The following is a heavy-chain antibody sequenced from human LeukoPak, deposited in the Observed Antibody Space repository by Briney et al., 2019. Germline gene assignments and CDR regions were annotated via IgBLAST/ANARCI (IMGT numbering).Heavy chain of an antibody. D-gene: IGHD6-13*01. CDR3: ARGLMMAVAGRGEFHY. CDR1: GGSISSSSYY. CDR2: IYYSGST. Sequence: PSETLSLTCTVSGGSISSSSYYWGWIRQPPGKGLEWIGSIYYSGSTYYNPSLKSRVTISVDTSKNQFSLKLSSVTAADTAVYYCARGLMMAVAGRGEFHYWGQGTLVTVSS. J-gene: IGHJ4*02. V-gene: IGHV4-39*07.